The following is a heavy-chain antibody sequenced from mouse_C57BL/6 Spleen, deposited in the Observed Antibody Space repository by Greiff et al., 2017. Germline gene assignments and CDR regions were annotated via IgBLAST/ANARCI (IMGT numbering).Heavy chain of an antibody. Sequence: EVQLQQSGPELVKPGASVKISCKASGYSFTGYYMNWVKQSPEKSLEWIGEINPSTGGTTYNQKFKAKATLTVDKSSSTAYMQLKSLTSEDSAVYYCARKGYGSSVYFDVWGTGTTVTVSS. J-gene: IGHJ1*03. CDR1: GYSFTGYY. D-gene: IGHD1-1*01. V-gene: IGHV1-42*01. CDR3: ARKGYGSSVYFDV. CDR2: INPSTGGT.